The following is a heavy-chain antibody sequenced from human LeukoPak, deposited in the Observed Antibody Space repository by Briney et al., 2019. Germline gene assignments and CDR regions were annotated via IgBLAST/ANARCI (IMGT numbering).Heavy chain of an antibody. CDR3: VRGLRDEDRYYSYYFMDV. CDR2: IHTSGDT. V-gene: IGHV4-4*09. Sequence: SSETLSLTCSVSGDSSSNYFWTWIRQPPGKGLEWIGYIHTSGDTNYVSSLKSRVTMSVDTSKNQFSLRLSSVTAADTAVYSCVRGLRDEDRYYSYYFMDVWGKGTTVTVSS. CDR1: GDSSSNYF. D-gene: IGHD3-16*01. J-gene: IGHJ6*03.